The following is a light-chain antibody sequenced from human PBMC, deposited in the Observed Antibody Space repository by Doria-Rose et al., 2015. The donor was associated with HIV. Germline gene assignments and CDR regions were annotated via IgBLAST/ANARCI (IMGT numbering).Light chain of an antibody. V-gene: IGKV4-1*01. CDR3: QQYYDTPS. J-gene: IGKJ3*01. CDR2: WAS. CDR1: QGLLYTSKNY. Sequence: TQSPESLGMSLGERATLNCQSNQGLLYTSKNYLAWYQQKPGQPPKLLIYWASTRQSWVPARFSGSTSGTDFTLTISSLEAEDVAVYYCQQYYDTPSFGPGTTVDIK.